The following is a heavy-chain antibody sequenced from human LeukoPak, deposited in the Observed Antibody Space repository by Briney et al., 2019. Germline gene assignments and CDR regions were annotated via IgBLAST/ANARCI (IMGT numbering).Heavy chain of an antibody. CDR2: ISGSGGST. V-gene: IGHV3-23*01. D-gene: IGHD5-18*01. CDR3: AKAPLVDTAMVTGSHPSLAGADY. J-gene: IGHJ4*02. CDR1: GFTFSSYA. Sequence: HPGGSLRLSCAASGFTFSSYAMSWVRQATGKGLEWVSAISGSGGSTYYADSVKGRFTISRDNSKNTLYLQMNSLRAEDTAVYYCAKAPLVDTAMVTGSHPSLAGADYWGQGTLVTVSS.